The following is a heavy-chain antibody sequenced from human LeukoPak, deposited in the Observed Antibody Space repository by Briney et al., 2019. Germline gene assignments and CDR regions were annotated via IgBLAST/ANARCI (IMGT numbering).Heavy chain of an antibody. V-gene: IGHV3-48*03. CDR3: SRDRGGGDIYFDY. Sequence: PGGSLRLSCAGSGFTFSSFEMNWVRQAPGKGPEWISYISRSGATIYYADSVKGRFTISRDNAKNSLYLQMSSLGAEDTAIYYCSRDRGGGDIYFDYWGQGTLVTVSS. CDR2: ISRSGATI. D-gene: IGHD2-21*02. CDR1: GFTFSSFE. J-gene: IGHJ4*02.